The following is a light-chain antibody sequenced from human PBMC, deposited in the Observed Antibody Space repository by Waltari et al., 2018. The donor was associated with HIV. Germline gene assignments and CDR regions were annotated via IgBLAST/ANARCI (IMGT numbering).Light chain of an antibody. J-gene: IGLJ3*02. V-gene: IGLV2-11*01. CDR2: EVI. Sequence: QSALTQPRSVSGSPGQSVTISCTGTSSDVGGYDSVSWYLQHPGKVPKLIIYEVIKRPSGFPDRFSGSQAGNTASLTISGLQTEDEADYFCCSYAGTYAYVLFGGGTKLTVL. CDR3: CSYAGTYAYVL. CDR1: SSDVGGYDS.